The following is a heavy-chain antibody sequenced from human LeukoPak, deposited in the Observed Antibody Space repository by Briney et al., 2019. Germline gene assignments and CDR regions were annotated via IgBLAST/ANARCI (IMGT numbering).Heavy chain of an antibody. V-gene: IGHV1-46*01. J-gene: IGHJ6*02. CDR3: AREDFWSGYSGYGMDV. D-gene: IGHD3-3*01. Sequence: ASVKVSCKASGYTFTSYYMHWVRQAPGQGFEWMGIINPSGGSTSYAQKFQGRVTMTRDTSTSTVYMELSSLRSEDTAVYYCAREDFWSGYSGYGMDVWGQGTTVTVSS. CDR1: GYTFTSYY. CDR2: INPSGGST.